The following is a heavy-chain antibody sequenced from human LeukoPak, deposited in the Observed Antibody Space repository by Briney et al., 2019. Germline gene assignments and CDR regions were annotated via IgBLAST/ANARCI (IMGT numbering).Heavy chain of an antibody. D-gene: IGHD6-19*01. J-gene: IGHJ4*02. CDR1: GFTFSSYE. Sequence: AGGSLRLSCAASGFTFSSYEMNWVRQAPGKGLEWVSYISSSGSTIYYADSVKGRFTISRDNAKNSLYLQMNSLRAEDTAVYYCASHGGWRGVFDYWGQGTLVTVSS. CDR3: ASHGGWRGVFDY. CDR2: ISSSGSTI. V-gene: IGHV3-48*03.